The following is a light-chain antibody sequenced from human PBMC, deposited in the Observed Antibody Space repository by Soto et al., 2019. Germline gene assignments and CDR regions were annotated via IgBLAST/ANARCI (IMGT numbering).Light chain of an antibody. V-gene: IGKV2-30*01. CDR3: MQALQTPFT. CDR2: DVS. Sequence: DVVLTQSPLSLSVTLGQSASISCRSSESLLFSNGNGHLSWFQQRPGQSPRRLIYDVSKRDSGVPDRFSGSGSGTDFTLKISRVEAEDVGVYYCMQALQTPFTFGPGTKVDIK. J-gene: IGKJ3*01. CDR1: ESLLFSNGNGH.